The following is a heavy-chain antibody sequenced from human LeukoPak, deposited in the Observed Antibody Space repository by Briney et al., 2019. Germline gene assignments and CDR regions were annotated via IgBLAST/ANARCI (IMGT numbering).Heavy chain of an antibody. J-gene: IGHJ4*02. CDR1: GFTFSSYA. V-gene: IGHV3-30-3*01. CDR3: ANGLGYCSSTSCYGEGY. CDR2: ISYDGSNK. Sequence: HPGGSLRLSCAASGFTFSSYAMHWVRQAPGKGLKWVAVISYDGSNKYYADSVKGRFTISRDNSKNTLYLQMNSLRAEDTAVYYCANGLGYCSSTSCYGEGYWGQGTLVTVSS. D-gene: IGHD2-2*01.